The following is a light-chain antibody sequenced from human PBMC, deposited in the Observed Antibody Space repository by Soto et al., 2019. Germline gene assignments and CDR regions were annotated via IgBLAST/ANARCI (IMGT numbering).Light chain of an antibody. CDR2: DVS. CDR1: SRDVGGYNY. Sequence: QSAVTQPPSVSGCPGQSVTISFTGTSRDVGGYNYVSWYQHRPGTAPKLMIYDVSKRPSGVRDRFSGSKSGNTASLPISGIEAEDEDDYYCWAYARSSCVFGGGTQLTVL. V-gene: IGLV2-11*01. J-gene: IGLJ3*02. CDR3: WAYARSSCV.